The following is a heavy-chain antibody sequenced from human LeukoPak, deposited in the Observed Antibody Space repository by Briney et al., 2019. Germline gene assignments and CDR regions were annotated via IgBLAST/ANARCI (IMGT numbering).Heavy chain of an antibody. CDR2: INNDGDDT. Sequence: GGSLRLSCRVSGFSFGTYAAAWVRQAPGEGLDWVSAINNDGDDTYYADSVKGRFTISRDNSKNTLYLQMDSLRVEDTAIYYCADYRKPQGLDYWGQGTLVIVSS. D-gene: IGHD1-14*01. J-gene: IGHJ4*02. CDR1: GFSFGTYA. V-gene: IGHV3-23*01. CDR3: ADYRKPQGLDY.